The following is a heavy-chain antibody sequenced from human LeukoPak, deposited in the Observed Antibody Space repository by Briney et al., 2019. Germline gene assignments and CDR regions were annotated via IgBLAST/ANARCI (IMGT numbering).Heavy chain of an antibody. J-gene: IGHJ4*02. Sequence: GGSLRLSCAASGFTFSSYGMHWVRQAPGKGLEWVAVTWYDGSNKYYADSVKGRFTISRDNSKNTLYLQMNSLRTEDTAMYYCAKADSSDWYNLDFWGQGTLVTVST. V-gene: IGHV3-30*02. CDR2: TWYDGSNK. D-gene: IGHD6-19*01. CDR3: AKADSSDWYNLDF. CDR1: GFTFSSYG.